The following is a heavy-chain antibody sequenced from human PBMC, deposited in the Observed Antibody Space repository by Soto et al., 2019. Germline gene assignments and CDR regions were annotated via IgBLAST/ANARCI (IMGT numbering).Heavy chain of an antibody. CDR1: GFTFSSYS. V-gene: IGHV3-21*01. CDR2: ISSSSSYI. CDR3: ARASRTAMVVPAAITRRYYYYGMDV. D-gene: IGHD2-2*01. Sequence: EVQLVESGGGLVKPGGSLRLSCAASGFTFSSYSMNWVRQSPGKGLEWVSSISSSSSYIYYADSVKGRFTISRYNAKNSLYLQMNSLRAEDKAVYYCARASRTAMVVPAAITRRYYYYGMDVWGQGTSVTVSS. J-gene: IGHJ6*02.